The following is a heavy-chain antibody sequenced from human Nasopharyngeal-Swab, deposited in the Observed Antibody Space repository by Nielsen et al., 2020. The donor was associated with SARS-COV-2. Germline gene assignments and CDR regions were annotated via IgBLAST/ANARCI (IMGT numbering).Heavy chain of an antibody. D-gene: IGHD3-22*01. J-gene: IGHJ4*02. CDR1: GGSISSYY. CDR2: IYTSGST. Sequence: SETLSLTCTVSGGSISSYYWSWIRQPAGKGLEWIGRIYTSGSTNYNPSLKSRVTMSVDTSKNQFSLKLSSVTAADTAVYYCARETYYYDSRPLDYWGQGTLVTVPS. V-gene: IGHV4-4*07. CDR3: ARETYYYDSRPLDY.